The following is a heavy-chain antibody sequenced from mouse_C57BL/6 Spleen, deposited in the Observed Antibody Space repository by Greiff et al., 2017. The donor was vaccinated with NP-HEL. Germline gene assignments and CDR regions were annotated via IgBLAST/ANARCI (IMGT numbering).Heavy chain of an antibody. CDR3: ARYNWGGDY. J-gene: IGHJ4*01. Sequence: EVQGVESGGGLVKPGGSLKLSCAASGFTFSSYTMSWVRQTPEKRLEWVATISGGGGNTYYPDSVKGRFTISRDNAKNTLYLQMSSLRSEDTALYYCARYNWGGDYWGQGTSVTVSS. CDR2: ISGGGGNT. D-gene: IGHD4-1*02. V-gene: IGHV5-9*01. CDR1: GFTFSSYT.